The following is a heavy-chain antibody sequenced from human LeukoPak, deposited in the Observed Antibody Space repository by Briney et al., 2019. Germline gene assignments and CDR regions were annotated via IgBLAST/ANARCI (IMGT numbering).Heavy chain of an antibody. CDR2: IYTSGST. Sequence: SETLSLTCTVSGGSISSYYWSWIRQPAGKGLERVGRIYTSGSTNYNPSLKNRSTLTVDTSKNQFSLRLSSVTAADTAVYYCARGSQAAAVAANWFDPWGRETLDPVSS. V-gene: IGHV4-4*07. D-gene: IGHD6-13*01. J-gene: IGHJ5*02. CDR1: GGSISSYY. CDR3: ARGSQAAAVAANWFDP.